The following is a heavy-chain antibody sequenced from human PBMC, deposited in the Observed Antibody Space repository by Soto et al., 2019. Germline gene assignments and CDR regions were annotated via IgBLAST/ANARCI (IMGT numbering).Heavy chain of an antibody. CDR2: IYYGGST. CDR3: ARGNYCSGGPCYYFFHY. Sequence: SETLSLTCTVSGGSISSDDYYWSWIRQPPGKGLEWIGHIYYGGSTYYNPSLKSRVTISVDTSKKQFSLKLSSVTAADTAVYYCARGNYCSGGPCYYFFHYWGQGTLVTVS. CDR1: GGSISSDDYY. J-gene: IGHJ4*02. V-gene: IGHV4-30-4*01. D-gene: IGHD2-15*01.